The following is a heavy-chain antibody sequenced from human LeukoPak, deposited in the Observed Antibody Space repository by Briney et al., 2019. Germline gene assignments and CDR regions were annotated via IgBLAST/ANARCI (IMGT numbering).Heavy chain of an antibody. Sequence: SETLSLTCTVSGGSISSYYWSWIRQPPGKGLEWIGYIYYSGSTNYNPSLKSRVTISVDTSKNQFSLKLSSVTAADTAVYYCARDVTGNDAFDIWGQGTMVAVSS. CDR3: ARDVTGNDAFDI. J-gene: IGHJ3*02. CDR1: GGSISSYY. D-gene: IGHD1-20*01. CDR2: IYYSGST. V-gene: IGHV4-59*01.